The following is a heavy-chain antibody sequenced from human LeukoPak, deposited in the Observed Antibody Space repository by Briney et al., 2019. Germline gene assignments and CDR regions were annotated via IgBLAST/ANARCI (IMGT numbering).Heavy chain of an antibody. CDR3: ARGTYYYDSSGYLGDAFDI. CDR2: IYGGGSS. CDR1: GFTVNSNY. Sequence: PGGALRLSFSASGFTVNSNYMSWGRQAPGKGLEGVSVIYGGGSSYSADSVKGRFTISRDNSKNTLFLQMNSLRAEDTAVYYCARGTYYYDSSGYLGDAFDIWGQGTMVTVSS. J-gene: IGHJ3*02. D-gene: IGHD3-22*01. V-gene: IGHV3-53*01.